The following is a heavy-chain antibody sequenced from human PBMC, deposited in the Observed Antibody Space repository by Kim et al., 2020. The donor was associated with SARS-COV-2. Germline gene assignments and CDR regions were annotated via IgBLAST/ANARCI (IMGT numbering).Heavy chain of an antibody. D-gene: IGHD2-2*02. Sequence: GGSLRLSCAASGFTFSGCDMSWIRQAPGKGLEWLSHISESSGSTIYADSVRGRVTISRDNAKRSLYLQLNSLRAEDTALYYCARGGLYRDFDYWDQGTLVTVSS. CDR3: ARGGLYRDFDY. J-gene: IGHJ4*02. V-gene: IGHV3-11*05. CDR2: ISESSGST. CDR1: GFTFSGCD.